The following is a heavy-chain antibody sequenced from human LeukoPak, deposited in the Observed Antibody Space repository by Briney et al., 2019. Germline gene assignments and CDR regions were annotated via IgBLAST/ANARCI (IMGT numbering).Heavy chain of an antibody. J-gene: IGHJ3*02. V-gene: IGHV3-74*01. CDR3: TRASVLGSGVGFDI. Sequence: GGSLRLSCAASGFTFSSYWMNWVRRAPGRGLVWVSRINTDGSITNYADSVKGRFTISRDNAKNTLYLQMNSLRAEDTAVYYCTRASVLGSGVGFDIWGQGTMVTVSS. CDR1: GFTFSSYW. CDR2: INTDGSIT. D-gene: IGHD3-3*01.